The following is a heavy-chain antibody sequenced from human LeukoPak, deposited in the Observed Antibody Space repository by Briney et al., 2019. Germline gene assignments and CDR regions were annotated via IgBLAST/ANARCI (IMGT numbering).Heavy chain of an antibody. CDR1: GGTFSSYA. Sequence: SVKVSCKASGGTFSSYAISWVRQAPGQGLEWMGGIIPIFGTANYAQKFQGRVTITTDESTSTAYMELSSLRSEDTAVYYCARDGPGINGPSTVGFDPWGQGTLVTVSS. V-gene: IGHV1-69*05. D-gene: IGHD1-1*01. J-gene: IGHJ5*02. CDR2: IIPIFGTA. CDR3: ARDGPGINGPSTVGFDP.